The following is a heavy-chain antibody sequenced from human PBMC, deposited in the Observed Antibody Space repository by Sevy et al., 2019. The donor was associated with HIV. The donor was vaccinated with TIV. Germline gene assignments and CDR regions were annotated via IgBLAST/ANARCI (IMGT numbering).Heavy chain of an antibody. Sequence: SETLSLTCTVSGGSISNYFWSWIWQPPGKGLDWIGYIYYGGSTNYNPSLKSRVTISVDTFKNQFSLKLSSVTAADTAVYYCARESIGAVGDFDYWGQGTLVTVSS. CDR3: ARESIGAVGDFDY. D-gene: IGHD6-13*01. J-gene: IGHJ4*02. V-gene: IGHV4-59*12. CDR1: GGSISNYF. CDR2: IYYGGST.